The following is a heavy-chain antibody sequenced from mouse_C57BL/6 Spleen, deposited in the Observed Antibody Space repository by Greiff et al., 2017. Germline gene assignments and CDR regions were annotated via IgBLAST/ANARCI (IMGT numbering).Heavy chain of an antibody. J-gene: IGHJ2*01. Sequence: QVQLQQSGAELVMPGASVKLSCKASGYTFTSYWMHWVKQRPGQGLEWIGEIDPSDSYTNYNQKVKGKSTLTVDKSSSTAYMQLSSLTSEDSAVYYCAIITTVVADYWGQGTTLTVSS. CDR2: IDPSDSYT. CDR3: AIITTVVADY. V-gene: IGHV1-69*01. D-gene: IGHD1-1*01. CDR1: GYTFTSYW.